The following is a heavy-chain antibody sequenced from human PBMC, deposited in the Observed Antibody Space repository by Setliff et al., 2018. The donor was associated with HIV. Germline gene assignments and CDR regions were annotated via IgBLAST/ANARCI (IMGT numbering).Heavy chain of an antibody. CDR1: GGSISGYH. D-gene: IGHD6-13*01. CDR2: IYTSRGT. CDR3: ARSPSYRSSWEYYFDY. Sequence: PSETLSLTCTVSGGSISGYHWNWLRQTPGKGLEWIGYIYTSRGTNNNHSLRTRVIISVDTSNQFSLKLSSVTAADAAVYYCARSPSYRSSWEYYFDYWGQGILVTVSS. V-gene: IGHV4-4*09. J-gene: IGHJ4*02.